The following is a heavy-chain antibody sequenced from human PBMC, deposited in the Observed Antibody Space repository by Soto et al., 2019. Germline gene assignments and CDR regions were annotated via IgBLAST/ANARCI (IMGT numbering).Heavy chain of an antibody. D-gene: IGHD5-18*01. CDR2: ISYDGSNK. CDR1: GFTFSSYG. V-gene: IGHV3-30*18. Sequence: QVQLVEPGGGVVQPGRSLRLSCAASGFTFSSYGMHWVRQAPGKGLEWVAVISYDGSNKYYADSVKGRFTISRDNSKNTLYLQMNSLRAEDTAVYYCAKDPRVDTAMPWGGMDVWGQGTTVTVSS. J-gene: IGHJ6*02. CDR3: AKDPRVDTAMPWGGMDV.